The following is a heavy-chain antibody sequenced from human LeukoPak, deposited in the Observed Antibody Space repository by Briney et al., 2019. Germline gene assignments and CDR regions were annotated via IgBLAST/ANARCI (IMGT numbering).Heavy chain of an antibody. CDR3: TSPGSSSASGQGY. V-gene: IGHV3-73*01. CDR1: GFTFSGSA. D-gene: IGHD2-2*01. Sequence: PGGSLRLSCSASGFTFSGSAMHRVRQASGKGLEWVGRIRSKANSYATAYAASVKGRFTISRDGSKNTAYLQMNSLKTEDTAVYYCTSPGSSSASGQGYWGQGTLVTVSS. J-gene: IGHJ4*02. CDR2: IRSKANSYAT.